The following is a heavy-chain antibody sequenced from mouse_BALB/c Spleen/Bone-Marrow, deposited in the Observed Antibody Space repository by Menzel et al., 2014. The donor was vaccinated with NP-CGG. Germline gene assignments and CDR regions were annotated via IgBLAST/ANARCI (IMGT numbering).Heavy chain of an antibody. V-gene: IGHV4-1*02. Sequence: EVKLLESGGGLAQPGGSLKLSCAASGFDFSGFWMGWVRQAPGKGLEWIGEINPDSSTINYTPSLKDRFIISRDNAKNTLYLQMSKVRSEDTALYYCARLGYYGGFAYWGQGTLVTVSA. CDR2: INPDSSTI. CDR1: GFDFSGFW. J-gene: IGHJ3*01. D-gene: IGHD2-3*01. CDR3: ARLGYYGGFAY.